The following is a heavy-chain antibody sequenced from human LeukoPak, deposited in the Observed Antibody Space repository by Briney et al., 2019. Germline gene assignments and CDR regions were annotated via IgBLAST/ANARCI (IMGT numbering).Heavy chain of an antibody. V-gene: IGHV1-58*02. CDR1: GFTFTSSA. D-gene: IGHD2-15*01. CDR2: IVVGSGNT. Sequence: SVKVSCKASGFTFTSSAMQWVRQARGQRLEWIGWIVVGSGNTNYAQKFQERVTITRDMSTSTAYMELSSLRSEDTAVYYCAADTLSGSGFEAWGQGTLVTASS. CDR3: AADTLSGSGFEA. J-gene: IGHJ5*02.